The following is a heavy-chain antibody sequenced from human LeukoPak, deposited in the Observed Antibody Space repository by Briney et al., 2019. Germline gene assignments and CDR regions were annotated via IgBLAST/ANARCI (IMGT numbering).Heavy chain of an antibody. CDR1: GGSISSGSYY. CDR3: ARDTPFMVRGVDDAFDI. CDR2: IYTSGST. J-gene: IGHJ3*02. Sequence: SETLSLTCTVSGGSISSGSYYWSWIRQPAGKGLEWIGRIYTSGSTNYNPSLKSRVTISVDTSKNQFSLKLSSVTAADTAVYYCARDTPFMVRGVDDAFDIWGQGTMVTVSS. V-gene: IGHV4-61*02. D-gene: IGHD3-10*01.